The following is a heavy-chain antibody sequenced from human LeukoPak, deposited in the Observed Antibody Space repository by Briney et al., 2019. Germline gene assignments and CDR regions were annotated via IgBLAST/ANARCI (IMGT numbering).Heavy chain of an antibody. J-gene: IGHJ3*02. CDR1: GFTFSSYA. Sequence: GGSLRLSCAASGFTFSSYAMSWVRQAPGKGLEGASAISGSGGSTYYADSVKGRFTISRDNSKNTLYLQMNSLRAEDTAIYYCAKVRYSYGVADGVDIWGQGTMVTVSS. CDR2: ISGSGGST. V-gene: IGHV3-23*01. CDR3: AKVRYSYGVADGVDI. D-gene: IGHD5-18*01.